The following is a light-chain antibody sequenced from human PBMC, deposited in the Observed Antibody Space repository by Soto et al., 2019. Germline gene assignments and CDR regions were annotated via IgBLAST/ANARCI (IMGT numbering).Light chain of an antibody. CDR2: EVS. CDR1: SSDVGGYDY. J-gene: IGLJ1*01. CDR3: SSYTRSSTSYV. Sequence: QSVLTQPASVSGSPGQSITISCTGTSSDVGGYDYVSWFQQHPGKAPKLMIYEVSDRPSSVSNRFSGSKSGNTASLTISGLQAEDEADYYCSSYTRSSTSYVFGTGTKVTVL. V-gene: IGLV2-14*01.